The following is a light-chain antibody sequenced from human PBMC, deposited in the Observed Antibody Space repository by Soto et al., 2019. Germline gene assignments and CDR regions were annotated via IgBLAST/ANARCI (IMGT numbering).Light chain of an antibody. CDR3: QKYDDAPLS. CDR1: RGIGNY. CDR2: AAS. J-gene: IGKJ4*01. V-gene: IGKV1-27*01. Sequence: DIQITQSPSSLCSCLLDIVTITCRASRGIGNYLAWYQQKPGKVPNLLIYAASTLQSGVSSRFSGSRSGTDFTLTISSLQPGDVATYYCQKYDDAPLSFGGGTKVDIK.